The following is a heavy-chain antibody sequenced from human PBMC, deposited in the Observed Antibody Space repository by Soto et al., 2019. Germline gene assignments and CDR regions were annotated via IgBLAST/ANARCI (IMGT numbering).Heavy chain of an antibody. CDR3: ARGSGYYGSGSYRYYYGMDV. D-gene: IGHD3-10*01. J-gene: IGHJ6*02. CDR2: IIPIFGTA. V-gene: IGHV1-69*13. Sequence: SVKVSCKASGGTFSSYAISWVRQAPGQGLEWMGGIIPIFGTANYAQKFQGRVTITADESTSTAYMELSSLRSEDTAVYYCARGSGYYGSGSYRYYYGMDVWGQGTTVTVSS. CDR1: GGTFSSYA.